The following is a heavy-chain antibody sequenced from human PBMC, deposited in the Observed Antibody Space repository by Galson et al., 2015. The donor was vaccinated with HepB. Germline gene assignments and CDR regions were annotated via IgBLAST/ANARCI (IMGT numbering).Heavy chain of an antibody. Sequence: SLRLSCAASGFTFSSYAMSWVRQAPGKGLEWVSAISGSGGSTYYADSVKGRFTISRDNSKNTLYLQMNSLRAEDTAVYYCAKAIRGSYFRAMGWFDPWGQGTLVTVSS. CDR2: ISGSGGST. CDR3: AKAIRGSYFRAMGWFDP. D-gene: IGHD1-26*01. J-gene: IGHJ5*02. CDR1: GFTFSSYA. V-gene: IGHV3-23*01.